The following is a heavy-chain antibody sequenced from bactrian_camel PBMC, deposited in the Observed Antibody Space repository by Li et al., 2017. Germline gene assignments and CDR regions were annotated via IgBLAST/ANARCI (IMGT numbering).Heavy chain of an antibody. CDR1: GIILSSAFC. D-gene: IGHD6*01. Sequence: HVQLVESGGGSVEVGGSLRLSCAGSGIILSSAFCVGWFRQAPGKEREGVARIATGSGNTYYADSVKGRFTISADSAKNTVYLQMNSLKSEDTGLYYCINPRCNGDSCWFSYWGQGTQVTVS. V-gene: IGHV3S54*01. CDR2: IATGSGNT. J-gene: IGHJ4*01. CDR3: INPRCNGDSCWFSY.